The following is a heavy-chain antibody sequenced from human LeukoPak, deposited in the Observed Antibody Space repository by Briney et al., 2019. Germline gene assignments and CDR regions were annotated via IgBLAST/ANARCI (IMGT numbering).Heavy chain of an antibody. J-gene: IGHJ4*02. CDR3: ARARSSGWYEGFDY. CDR1: GGTFTSYA. V-gene: IGHV1-69*05. D-gene: IGHD6-19*01. CDR2: IIPIFGTA. Sequence: SVKVSCKASGGTFTSYAISWVRQAPGQGLEWMGRIIPIFGTANYAQKFQGRVTITTEESTSTAYMELSSLRSEDTAVYYCARARSSGWYEGFDYWGQGTLVTVSS.